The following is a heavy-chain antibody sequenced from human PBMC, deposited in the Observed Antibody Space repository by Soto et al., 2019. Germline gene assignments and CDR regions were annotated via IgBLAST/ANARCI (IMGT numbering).Heavy chain of an antibody. CDR3: ARGPHTVLVPAAEFDP. Sequence: QVQLVQSGAEVKKPGASVKVSCKASGYTFTSYDINWVRQATGQGLEWMGWMNPNSGNTGYAQKFQGRVTMTRNTSISTAYMELSSLRSEDTAVYYCARGPHTVLVPAAEFDPWGQGTLVTVSS. D-gene: IGHD2-2*01. J-gene: IGHJ5*02. CDR2: MNPNSGNT. CDR1: GYTFTSYD. V-gene: IGHV1-8*01.